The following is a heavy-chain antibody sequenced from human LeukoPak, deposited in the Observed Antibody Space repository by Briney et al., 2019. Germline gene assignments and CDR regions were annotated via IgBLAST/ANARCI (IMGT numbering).Heavy chain of an antibody. CDR1: GYTFTDYY. Sequence: ASVKVSCKASGYTFTDYYMHWVRQAPGQGLEWMGWINPSSGDTNYAQKFLGRVTMTRDTSINTAYMELSRLRSDDTAMYYCARDRRQQLIGDYFDYWGQGTLVTVSS. CDR2: INPSSGDT. CDR3: ARDRRQQLIGDYFDY. D-gene: IGHD7-27*01. V-gene: IGHV1-2*02. J-gene: IGHJ4*02.